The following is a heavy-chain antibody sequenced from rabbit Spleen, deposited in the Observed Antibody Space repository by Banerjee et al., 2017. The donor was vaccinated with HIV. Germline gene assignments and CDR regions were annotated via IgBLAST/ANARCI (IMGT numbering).Heavy chain of an antibody. V-gene: IGHV1S45*01. CDR1: GFDLSSSYY. CDR2: IKTGSGSS. J-gene: IGHJ4*01. CDR3: ARDLAGAIGWNFYL. Sequence: QEQLEESGGGLVKPEGSLTLTCKASGFDLSSSYYICWVRQAPGKGLEWIGCIKTGSGSSWYATWANGRFSISRTSSTTVTLQMTSLTAADTATYLCARDLAGAIGWNFYLWGPGTLVTVS. D-gene: IGHD4-1*01.